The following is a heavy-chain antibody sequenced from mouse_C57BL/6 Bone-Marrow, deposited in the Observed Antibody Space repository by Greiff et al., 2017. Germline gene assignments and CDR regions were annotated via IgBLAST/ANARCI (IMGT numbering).Heavy chain of an antibody. J-gene: IGHJ1*03. V-gene: IGHV1-69*01. CDR3: ARTNYVSWYFDV. CDR1: GYTFTSYW. Sequence: QVQLQQSGAELVKPGASVKLSCKASGYTFTSYWMHWVKQRPGQGLEWIGEIDPSDSYTNYNQKFKGKSTLTVDKSSSTAYMQLSSLTSEDSAVYYCARTNYVSWYFDVWGTGTTVTGSS. CDR2: IDPSDSYT. D-gene: IGHD2-1*01.